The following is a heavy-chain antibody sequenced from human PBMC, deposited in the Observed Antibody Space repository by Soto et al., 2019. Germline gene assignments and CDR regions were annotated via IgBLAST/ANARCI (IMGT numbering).Heavy chain of an antibody. V-gene: IGHV4-31*03. Sequence: TSETLSLTCTVSGGSISSSSYYWGWIRQHPGKGLEWIGYIYYSGSTYYNPSLKSRVTISVDTSKNQFSLKLSSVTAADTAVYYCARARSGYSDYWGQGTLVTVSS. CDR3: ARARSGYSDY. D-gene: IGHD3-22*01. CDR2: IYYSGST. J-gene: IGHJ4*02. CDR1: GGSISSSSYY.